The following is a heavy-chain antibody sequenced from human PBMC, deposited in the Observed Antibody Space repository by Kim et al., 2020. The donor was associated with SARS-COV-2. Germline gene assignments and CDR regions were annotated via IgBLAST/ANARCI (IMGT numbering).Heavy chain of an antibody. CDR1: GGSISSSSYY. J-gene: IGHJ4*01. Sequence: SETLSLTCTVSGGSISSSSYYWGWIRQPPGKGLEWIGSINYRVSTYYKPSLTSLVTISVDTSKNQFSLKLSSVTAPDTAVYYCASLDYYGSGSFFFDYWG. D-gene: IGHD3-10*01. V-gene: IGHV4-39*01. CDR2: INYRVST. CDR3: ASLDYYGSGSFFFDY.